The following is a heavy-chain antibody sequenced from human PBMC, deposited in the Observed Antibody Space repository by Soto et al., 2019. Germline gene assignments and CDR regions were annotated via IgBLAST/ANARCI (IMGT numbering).Heavy chain of an antibody. Sequence: GGSLRLSCAASGFTFSSYSMNWVRQAPGKGLEWVSSISSSSSYIYYADSVKGRFTISRDNAKNSLYLQMNSLRAEDTAVYYCARLPSRYYLNCDYWGQGTLVTVSS. CDR2: ISSSSSYI. V-gene: IGHV3-21*01. CDR1: GFTFSSYS. J-gene: IGHJ4*02. CDR3: ARLPSRYYLNCDY. D-gene: IGHD3-10*01.